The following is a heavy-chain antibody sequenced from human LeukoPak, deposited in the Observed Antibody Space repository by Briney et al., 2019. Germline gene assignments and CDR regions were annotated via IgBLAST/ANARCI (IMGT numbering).Heavy chain of an antibody. J-gene: IGHJ2*01. CDR2: IYYSGST. CDR3: ARVSSSWYQDWYFDL. V-gene: IGHV4-61*05. D-gene: IGHD6-13*01. CDR1: GGSISSSSYY. Sequence: SETLTLTCTVSGGSISSSSYYWSWIRQPPGKGLEWIGYIYYSGSTNYNPSLKSRVTISVDTSKNQFSLKLSSVTAADTAVYYCARVSSSWYQDWYFDLWGRGTLVTVSS.